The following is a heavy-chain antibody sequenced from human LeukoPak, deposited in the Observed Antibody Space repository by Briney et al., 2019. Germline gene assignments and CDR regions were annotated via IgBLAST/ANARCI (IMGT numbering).Heavy chain of an antibody. Sequence: GGSLRLSCAASGFTFSSYEMNWVRQAPGKGLEWVAFIRYDGSNKYYADSAKGRFTISRDNSKNTLYLQMNSLRAEDTAVYYCAKEWFGEFTHFDYWGQGTLVTVSS. CDR3: AKEWFGEFTHFDY. D-gene: IGHD3-10*01. CDR1: GFTFSSYE. V-gene: IGHV3-30*02. CDR2: IRYDGSNK. J-gene: IGHJ4*02.